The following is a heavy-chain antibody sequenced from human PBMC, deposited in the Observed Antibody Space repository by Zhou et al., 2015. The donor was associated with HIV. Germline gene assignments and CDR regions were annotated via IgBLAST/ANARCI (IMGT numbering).Heavy chain of an antibody. D-gene: IGHD1-26*01. CDR2: ISGYNGNT. CDR3: ARDLRGGGSNKGSNGMMSFDL. CDR1: GYTFTTYG. V-gene: IGHV1-18*01. Sequence: QVQLVQSGTEVKKPGASVKVSCKASGYTFTTYGLSWVRQAPGQGLEWMGWISGYNGNTKYAQKLQGRVTMTTETSTSTAYMELRSLRSDDTAVYYCARDLRGGGSNKGSNGMMSFDLWGQGTLVTVSS. J-gene: IGHJ3*01.